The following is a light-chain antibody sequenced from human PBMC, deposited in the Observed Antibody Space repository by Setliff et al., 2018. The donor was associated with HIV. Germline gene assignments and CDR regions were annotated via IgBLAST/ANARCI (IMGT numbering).Light chain of an antibody. V-gene: IGLV2-14*01. CDR3: SSYTSKNTYV. Sequence: QSVLTQPASVSGSPGQSITISCTGTSSDVGGYKYVYWYQQHPGKAPKLMIYEVRMRPSGVSNRFSGSKSATTASLTISGLQAEDEADYYCSSYTSKNTYVFGTGTKVTVL. CDR2: EVR. J-gene: IGLJ1*01. CDR1: SSDVGGYKY.